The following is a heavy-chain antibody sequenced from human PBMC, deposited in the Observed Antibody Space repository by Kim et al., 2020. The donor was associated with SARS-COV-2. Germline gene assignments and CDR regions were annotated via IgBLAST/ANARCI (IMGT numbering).Heavy chain of an antibody. V-gene: IGHV3-23*01. CDR3: DASDY. CDR1: GFPFSRFA. CDR2: ISDSGART. J-gene: IGHJ4*02. Sequence: GGSLRLSCAASGFPFSRFAMSWARQAPRKGLEWVSTISDSGARTHYAASVRGRFTISRDNSKSTLFLQMNNLRAEDTAIYYCDASDYWGQGSLVTVSS.